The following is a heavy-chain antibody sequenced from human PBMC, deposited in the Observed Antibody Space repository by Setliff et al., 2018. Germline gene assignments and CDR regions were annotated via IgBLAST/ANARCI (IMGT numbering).Heavy chain of an antibody. D-gene: IGHD3-3*02. J-gene: IGHJ4*02. V-gene: IGHV4-38-2*02. CDR2: LFHTGNT. CDR1: GYSISSGYY. CDR3: ARHLWGRYMAESSDYFDY. Sequence: PSETLSLTCTVSGYSISSGYYWGWVRQPTGKGLEWLGSLFHTGNTYYNPSLEGRVTISVDTSNNQFSLKLSSVTAADTAVYYCARHLWGRYMAESSDYFDYWGQGSLVTVSS.